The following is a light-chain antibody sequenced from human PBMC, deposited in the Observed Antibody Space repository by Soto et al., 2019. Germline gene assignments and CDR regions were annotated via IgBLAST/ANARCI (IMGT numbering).Light chain of an antibody. J-gene: IGLJ3*02. CDR1: SSDVGAYNY. CDR2: EVT. V-gene: IGLV2-8*01. CDR3: SSYAVSKSLL. Sequence: QSALTQPPSASGSPGQSVAISCTGTSSDVGAYNYVSWFQQHPGKAPKLIIYEVTKRPSGVTERFSGSKSGNTATLTVSGLQAEDEADYYCSSYAVSKSLLFGGGTKLTVL.